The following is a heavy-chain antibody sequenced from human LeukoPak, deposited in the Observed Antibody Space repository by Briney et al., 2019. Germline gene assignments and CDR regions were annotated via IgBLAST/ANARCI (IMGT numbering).Heavy chain of an antibody. Sequence: ASVTVSCKASGYTFTSYYMHWVRQAPGQGLEWMGIINPSGGSTSYAQKFQGRVTMTRDMSTSTVYMELRSLRSEDTAVYYCAGGVYYDSSGYNDAFDIWGQGTMVTVSS. J-gene: IGHJ3*02. CDR1: GYTFTSYY. CDR2: INPSGGST. CDR3: AGGVYYDSSGYNDAFDI. V-gene: IGHV1-46*01. D-gene: IGHD3-22*01.